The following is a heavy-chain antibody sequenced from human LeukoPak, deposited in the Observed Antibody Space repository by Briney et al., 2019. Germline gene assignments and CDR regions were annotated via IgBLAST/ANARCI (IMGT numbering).Heavy chain of an antibody. CDR3: ARTRRYCRSSSCSRYIDV. D-gene: IGHD2-2*01. V-gene: IGHV4-30-4*01. J-gene: IGHJ6*03. Sequence: PSETLSLTCTVSGGSISSGDYYWSWIRQPPGKGLEWIGYIYYSGSTNYNPSLKSRVTISVDTSKNQFSLKLSSVTAADTAVYYCARTRRYCRSSSCSRYIDVWGKGTTVTVSS. CDR2: IYYSGST. CDR1: GGSISSGDYY.